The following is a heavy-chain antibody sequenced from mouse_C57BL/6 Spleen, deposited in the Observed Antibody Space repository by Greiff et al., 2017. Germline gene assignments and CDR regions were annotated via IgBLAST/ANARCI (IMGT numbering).Heavy chain of an antibody. V-gene: IGHV3-6*01. J-gene: IGHJ1*03. CDR2: ISYDGSN. CDR3: AREVLGYWYFDV. CDR1: GYSITSGYY. Sequence: ESGPGLVKPSQSLSLTCSVTGYSITSGYYWNWIRQFPGNKLEWMGYISYDGSNNYNPSLKNRISITRDTSKNQFFLKLNSVTTEDTATYYCAREVLGYWYFDVWGTGTTVTVSS. D-gene: IGHD2-14*01.